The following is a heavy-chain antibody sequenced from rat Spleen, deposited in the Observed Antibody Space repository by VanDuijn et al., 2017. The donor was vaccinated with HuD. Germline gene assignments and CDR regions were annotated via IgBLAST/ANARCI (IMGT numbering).Heavy chain of an antibody. CDR2: ISYSGST. D-gene: IGHD1-1*01. V-gene: IGHV3-1*01. Sequence: EVQLQESGPGLVKPSQSLSLICSVTGHSITNGYRWNWIRKFPGNKMEWIGHISYSGSTTYNPSLKSRISITKDTSKNQFFLLLNSVTTEDTATYYCAREGATLDYWGQGVMVTVSS. J-gene: IGHJ2*01. CDR1: GHSITNGY. CDR3: AREGATLDY.